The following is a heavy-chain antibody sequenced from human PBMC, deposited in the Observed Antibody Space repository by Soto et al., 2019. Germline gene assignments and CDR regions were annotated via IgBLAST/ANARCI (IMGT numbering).Heavy chain of an antibody. CDR2: ISYDGSNK. V-gene: IGHV3-30*18. D-gene: IGHD3-3*01. CDR3: AKDADFWSGYLDY. J-gene: IGHJ4*02. CDR1: GFTFSSYG. Sequence: QVQLVESGEGVVQPGRSLRLSCAASGFTFSSYGMHWVRQAPGKGLEWVAVISYDGSNKYYADSVKGRFTISRDNSKNTLYLQMNSLRAEDTAVYYCAKDADFWSGYLDYWGQGTLVTVSS.